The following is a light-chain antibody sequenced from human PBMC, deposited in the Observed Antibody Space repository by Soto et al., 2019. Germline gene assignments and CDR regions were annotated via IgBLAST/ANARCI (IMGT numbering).Light chain of an antibody. CDR1: LSISSW. Sequence: DIQMTQSPSTLSASVGVRVTITCRASLSISSWLAWYQQKPGKAPRLLIYDASYLERGVPSRFSGSGSGTEFTLTISDLQPDDLATYYCQQYNSFWTFGQGTKVEI. J-gene: IGKJ1*01. CDR2: DAS. V-gene: IGKV1-5*01. CDR3: QQYNSFWT.